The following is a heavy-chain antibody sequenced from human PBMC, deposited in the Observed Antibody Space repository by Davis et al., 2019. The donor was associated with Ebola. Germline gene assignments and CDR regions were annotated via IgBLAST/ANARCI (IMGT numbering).Heavy chain of an antibody. Sequence: GESLKISCAASGFTFSTYAMYWVRQAPGKGLEWVAIISHDGSNKYYADSVKGRFTISRDNSKNTLYLQMNSLRVEDTAVYYCVTWLSEHFDSWGQGTLVTVSS. V-gene: IGHV3-30-3*01. CDR2: ISHDGSNK. D-gene: IGHD3-22*01. J-gene: IGHJ4*02. CDR3: VTWLSEHFDS. CDR1: GFTFSTYA.